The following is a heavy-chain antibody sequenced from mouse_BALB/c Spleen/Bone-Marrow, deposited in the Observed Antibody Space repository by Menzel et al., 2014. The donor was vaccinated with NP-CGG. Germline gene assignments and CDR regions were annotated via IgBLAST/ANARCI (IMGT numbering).Heavy chain of an antibody. Sequence: EVKLQESGPELEKPGASVKISCKASGYSFTGYNMPWVKPSHGKRLEWIGNIAPYYGGTAYNQNFKGKATLTVDKSSSTAYMQLKSLTSEDSAVYYCARVGDNRHFDVWGAGTTVTVSS. D-gene: IGHD3-3*01. V-gene: IGHV1S135*01. CDR2: IAPYYGGT. CDR1: GYSFTGYN. CDR3: ARVGDNRHFDV. J-gene: IGHJ1*01.